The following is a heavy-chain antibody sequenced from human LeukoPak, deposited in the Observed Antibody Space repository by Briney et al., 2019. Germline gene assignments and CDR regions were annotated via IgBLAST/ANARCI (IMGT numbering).Heavy chain of an antibody. CDR3: ASGREDWFDP. J-gene: IGHJ5*02. Sequence: SVTVSCKASGGTFSSYAISWVRQAPGQGLEWMGGIIPIFGTANYAQKCQGRVTITADESTSTAYMELSSLRSEDTAVYYCASGREDWFDPWGQGTLVTVSS. D-gene: IGHD1-26*01. V-gene: IGHV1-69*01. CDR1: GGTFSSYA. CDR2: IIPIFGTA.